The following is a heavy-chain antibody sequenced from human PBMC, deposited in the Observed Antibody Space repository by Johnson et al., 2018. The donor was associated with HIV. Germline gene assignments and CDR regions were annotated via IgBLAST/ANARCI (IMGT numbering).Heavy chain of an antibody. Sequence: EVQLLESGGGLVQPGRSLRLSCAASGFTFDDYAMHWVRQAPGKGLEWVSGISWNSGSIGYADSVKGRFTISRDNAKNSLYLQMNSLRAEDTAVYYCAKDSRRMGGLDAFDIWGQGTMVTVSS. CDR2: ISWNSGSI. V-gene: IGHV3-9*01. CDR3: AKDSRRMGGLDAFDI. D-gene: IGHD1-26*01. CDR1: GFTFDDYA. J-gene: IGHJ3*02.